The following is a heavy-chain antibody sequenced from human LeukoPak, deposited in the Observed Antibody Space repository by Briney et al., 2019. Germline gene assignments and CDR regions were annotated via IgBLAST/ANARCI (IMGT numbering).Heavy chain of an antibody. CDR1: GNTFTGYD. V-gene: IGHV1-8*03. Sequence: SEKGSSQAFGNTFTGYDMNWVRLDPGQGLESIRRMNPNSGNTGYAQKFQGRVTITRNTSISTAYMELSGLRSEDTAVYYCARGRSTGFPYYFEYWGQGTLVTVSS. CDR2: MNPNSGNT. CDR3: ARGRSTGFPYYFEY. J-gene: IGHJ4*02.